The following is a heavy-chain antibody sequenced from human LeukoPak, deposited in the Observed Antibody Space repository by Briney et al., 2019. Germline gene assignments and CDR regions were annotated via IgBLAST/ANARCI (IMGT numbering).Heavy chain of an antibody. Sequence: GGSLRLSCAASGFTFSSYCMSWVRQAPGKGLEWVANIKQDGSEKYYVDSVKGRFTISRDNAKNSLYLQMNSLRAEDTAVYYCARVDGITGTKWDYWGQGTWSPSPQ. CDR2: IKQDGSEK. CDR3: ARVDGITGTKWDY. J-gene: IGHJ4*02. V-gene: IGHV3-7*01. D-gene: IGHD1-7*01. CDR1: GFTFSSYC.